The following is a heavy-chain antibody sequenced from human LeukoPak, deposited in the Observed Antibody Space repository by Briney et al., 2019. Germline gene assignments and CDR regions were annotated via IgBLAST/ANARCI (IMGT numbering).Heavy chain of an antibody. CDR1: GYTFTSYY. CDR2: IYSSGGST. D-gene: IGHD3-9*01. Sequence: ASVKVSCKASGYTFTSYYMHWVRQAPGQGLEWMGIIYSSGGSTSYAQKFQGRVTMTRDTSTSTVYMELSSLRSEDTAVYYCARGPDAYYDILTGYSYFYYYYMDFWGKGTTVTVSS. V-gene: IGHV1-46*01. J-gene: IGHJ6*03. CDR3: ARGPDAYYDILTGYSYFYYYYMDF.